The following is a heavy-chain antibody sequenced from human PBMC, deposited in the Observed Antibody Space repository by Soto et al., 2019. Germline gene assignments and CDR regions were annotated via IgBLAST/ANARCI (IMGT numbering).Heavy chain of an antibody. CDR1: GFSLSTSGVG. Sequence: QITLKESGPPLVKPTQTLTLTCTFSGFSLSTSGVGVGWIRQPPGKALEWLALIYWDDDKRYSPSLKSRLTITKDTSKNQVVLTMTNMDPVDTATYYCAHRPLRGYGDYYYGMDVWGQGTTVTVSS. V-gene: IGHV2-5*02. CDR3: AHRPLRGYGDYYYGMDV. CDR2: IYWDDDK. D-gene: IGHD3-22*01. J-gene: IGHJ6*02.